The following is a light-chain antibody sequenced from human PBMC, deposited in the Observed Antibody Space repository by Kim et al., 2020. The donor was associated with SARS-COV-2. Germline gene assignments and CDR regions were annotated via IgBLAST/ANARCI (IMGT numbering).Light chain of an antibody. Sequence: PGERATPSCRASQSVSNYLAWYQQKPGQAPRLLIYDASKRATGIPARFSGSGSGTDFTLTISSLEPEDFAVYYCQQRSNWPPVFTFGAGTKVDIK. J-gene: IGKJ3*01. V-gene: IGKV3-11*01. CDR1: QSVSNY. CDR2: DAS. CDR3: QQRSNWPPVFT.